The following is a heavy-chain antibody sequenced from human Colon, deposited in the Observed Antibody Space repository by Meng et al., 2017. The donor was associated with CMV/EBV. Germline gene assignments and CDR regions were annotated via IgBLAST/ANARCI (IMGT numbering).Heavy chain of an antibody. CDR3: ARVRLAAAGSEPFSI. V-gene: IGHV1-8*01. J-gene: IGHJ6*02. CDR2: MNPVTGNT. CDR1: GYSFTNFD. Sequence: ASVKVSCKASGYSFTNFDIYWMRQAPGQGLEWMGWMNPVTGNTGYAETLQGRVTMTRDSSIGTAYMELSSLRFEDTAVYYCARVRLAAAGSEPFSIWGQGTTVTVSS. D-gene: IGHD6-13*01.